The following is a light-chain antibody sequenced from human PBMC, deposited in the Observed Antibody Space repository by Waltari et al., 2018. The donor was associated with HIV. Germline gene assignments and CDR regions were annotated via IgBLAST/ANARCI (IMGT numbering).Light chain of an antibody. CDR2: EVT. CDR3: ASYAGSDNML. V-gene: IGLV2-8*01. CDR1: SSAVGGYAY. Sequence: QPALTQPPSASGSPGQPVTIPCPGPSSAVGGYAYVSWYQQHPGKAPKVMIYEVTKRPVGVPDRFSGSRSGNTASLTVSALHPEDEADYYCASYAGSDNMLFGGGTKLTVL. J-gene: IGLJ3*02.